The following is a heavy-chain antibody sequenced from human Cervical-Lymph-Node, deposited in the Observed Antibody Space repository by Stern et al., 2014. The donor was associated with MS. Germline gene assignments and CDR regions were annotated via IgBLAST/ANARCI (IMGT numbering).Heavy chain of an antibody. CDR2: INPNSGDT. Sequence: QVQLMQSGAEVKKPGASVKVSCKASGYSFTGYFLHWVRQATGQGLEWMGLINPNSGDTNYAQKFRGRVTMTRDSSSSTAYMELSSLRSDDTAVYYCARDGRSSYGSGSYYSSGYWGQGTLVTVSS. J-gene: IGHJ4*02. CDR1: GYSFTGYF. CDR3: ARDGRSSYGSGSYYSSGY. D-gene: IGHD3-10*01. V-gene: IGHV1-2*02.